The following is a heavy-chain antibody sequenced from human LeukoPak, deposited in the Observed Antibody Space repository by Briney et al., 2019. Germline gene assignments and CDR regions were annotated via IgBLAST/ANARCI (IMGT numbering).Heavy chain of an antibody. CDR1: GFTFSSYG. V-gene: IGHV3-30*18. D-gene: IGHD4-17*01. CDR3: AKDNDLGYGDCPDS. J-gene: IGHJ4*02. CDR2: ISFDGSNK. Sequence: PGRSLRLSCAASGFTFSSYGMHWVRQAPGKGLEWVAIISFDGSNKYYADSVKGRFTISRDNSKSTLYLQMNSLRAEDTAVYYCAKDNDLGYGDCPDSWGQGTLVTVSS.